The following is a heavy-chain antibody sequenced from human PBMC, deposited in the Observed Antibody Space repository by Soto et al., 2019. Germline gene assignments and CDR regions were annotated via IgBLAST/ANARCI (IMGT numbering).Heavy chain of an antibody. D-gene: IGHD6-6*01. CDR2: IKQDGREK. J-gene: IGHJ4*02. CDR1: GFTFSSYW. V-gene: IGHV3-7*03. Sequence: SGGSLRLSCAASGFTFSSYWMSWVRQAPGKGLEWVANIKQDGREKYYVDSVEGRFTITSDNAKNSLYLQMNSLRAEDTAVYYCARDPTYSSSLDPLDYWGQGTLVTVSS. CDR3: ARDPTYSSSLDPLDY.